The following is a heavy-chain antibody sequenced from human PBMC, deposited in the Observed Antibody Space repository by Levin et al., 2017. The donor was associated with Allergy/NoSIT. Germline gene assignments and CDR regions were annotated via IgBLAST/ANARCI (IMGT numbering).Heavy chain of an antibody. D-gene: IGHD2-15*01. J-gene: IGHJ6*02. Sequence: GESLKISCAASGFTFSSYAMSWVRQAPGKGLEWVSAISGSGGSTYYADSVKGRFTISRDNSKNTLYLQMNSLRAEDTAVYYCAKDGVVVVVAATRIDPERYYYYGMDGWGQGTTVTVSS. CDR2: ISGSGGST. V-gene: IGHV3-23*01. CDR1: GFTFSSYA. CDR3: AKDGVVVVVAATRIDPERYYYYGMDG.